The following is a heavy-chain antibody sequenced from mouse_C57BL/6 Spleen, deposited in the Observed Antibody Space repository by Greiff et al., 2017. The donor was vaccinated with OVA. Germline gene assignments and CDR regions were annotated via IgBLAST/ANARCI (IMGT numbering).Heavy chain of an antibody. J-gene: IGHJ3*01. V-gene: IGHV1-81*01. CDR3: ERSGGGFAY. CDR1: GYTFTSYG. D-gene: IGHD4-1*01. CDR2: IYPRSGNT. Sequence: QVQLKQSGAELARPGASVKLSCKASGYTFTSYGISWVKQRTGQGLEWIGEIYPRSGNTYYNEKFKGKATLTADKSSSTAYMELRSLTSEDSAVYFGERSGGGFAYWGQGTLVTVSA.